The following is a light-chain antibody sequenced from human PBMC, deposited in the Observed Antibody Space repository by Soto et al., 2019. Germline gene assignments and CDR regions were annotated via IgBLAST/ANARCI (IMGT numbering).Light chain of an antibody. CDR1: QDIRKY. CDR2: GAS. J-gene: IGKJ3*01. V-gene: IGKV1-33*01. Sequence: DIQMTQSPSSLSASVGDRVTITGQASQDIRKYLNWYQQKPGRAPKLLIYGASNLETGVPSRFSGSGYGTDFTFTISSLQPEDIATYYCHHYDNPPPFTFGPGTKVAIK. CDR3: HHYDNPPPFT.